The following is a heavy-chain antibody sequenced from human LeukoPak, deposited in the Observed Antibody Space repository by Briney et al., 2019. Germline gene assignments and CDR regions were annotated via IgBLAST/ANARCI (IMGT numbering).Heavy chain of an antibody. J-gene: IGHJ4*02. Sequence: GGSLRLSGAASGFTFSSYSMNWDRQAPGKRLQWVSSISSSSSYIYYADSAQGRFTISRDNAKNSLYLQMNSLRAEDTAVYYCARGAGGYCSGGRCPLDYWGQGTLVTVSS. CDR3: ARGAGGYCSGGRCPLDY. CDR2: ISSSSSYI. D-gene: IGHD2-15*01. CDR1: GFTFSSYS. V-gene: IGHV3-21*01.